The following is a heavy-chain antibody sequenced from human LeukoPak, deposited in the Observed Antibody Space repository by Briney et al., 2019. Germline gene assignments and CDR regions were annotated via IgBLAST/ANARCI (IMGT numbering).Heavy chain of an antibody. CDR1: GFTFSDYL. Sequence: GGSLRLSCATSGFTFSDYLMTWVRQAPGKGLEWVANIKEDGSEKYYVDSVKGRFTISRDNARKSLYLQMNSLRVDDTAMYYCARDGSSRPSDYWGQGILVTVSS. CDR3: ARDGSSRPSDY. CDR2: IKEDGSEK. D-gene: IGHD6-6*01. J-gene: IGHJ4*02. V-gene: IGHV3-7*01.